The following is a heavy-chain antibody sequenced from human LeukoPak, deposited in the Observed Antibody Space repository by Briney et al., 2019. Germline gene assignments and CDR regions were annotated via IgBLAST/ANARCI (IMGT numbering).Heavy chain of an antibody. J-gene: IGHJ3*02. V-gene: IGHV3-30-3*01. Sequence: GRSLRLSCAASGFTFSSYAIHWVRQAPGKGLEWVAVISYDGINKYYADSVKGRFSISRDNSKNTLYLQMNSLRAEDTAVYYCARDLLQYCSTTVCSDAFDIWGQGTLVTVSS. CDR2: ISYDGINK. CDR3: ARDLLQYCSTTVCSDAFDI. D-gene: IGHD2-2*01. CDR1: GFTFSSYA.